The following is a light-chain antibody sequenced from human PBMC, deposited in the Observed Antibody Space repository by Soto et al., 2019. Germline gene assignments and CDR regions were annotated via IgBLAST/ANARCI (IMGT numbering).Light chain of an antibody. CDR1: QSVSNNY. CDR3: QKYGGSAWT. J-gene: IGKJ1*01. V-gene: IGKV3-20*01. CDR2: GAS. Sequence: EIVLTQSPGTLSLSPGERATLSCRASQSVSNNYLAWYQQKPGQAPRVLIYGASSRAPGIPDRFSGSGSGTDCTLTISSLEPEDFAVYYCQKYGGSAWTFGQGTKVEIK.